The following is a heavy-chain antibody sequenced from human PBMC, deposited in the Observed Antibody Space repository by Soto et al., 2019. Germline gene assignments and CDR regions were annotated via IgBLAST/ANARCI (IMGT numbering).Heavy chain of an antibody. Sequence: PGGSLRLSCAASGFTFSSFEMNWVRQAPGKGLEWVSYISSSDITMYYADSVKGRFTISRDNAKYSLYLQMNSLRAEDTAVYYCARVGNPLDHWGQGTLVTVSS. J-gene: IGHJ4*02. CDR2: ISSSDITM. CDR1: GFTFSSFE. V-gene: IGHV3-48*03. CDR3: ARVGNPLDH. D-gene: IGHD1-1*01.